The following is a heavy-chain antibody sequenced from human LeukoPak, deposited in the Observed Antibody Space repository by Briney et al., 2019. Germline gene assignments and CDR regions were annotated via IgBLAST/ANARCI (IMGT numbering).Heavy chain of an antibody. CDR3: ARLPEYCSSTSCYGA. CDR2: IIPIFGTA. V-gene: IGHV1-69*13. CDR1: GGTFSSYA. J-gene: IGHJ5*02. D-gene: IGHD2-2*01. Sequence: SVKVSCKASGGTFSSYAISWVRQAPGQGLEWMGGIIPIFGTANYAQKFQGRVTITADESTSTAYMELSSLRSEDTAVYYCARLPEYCSSTSCYGAWGQGTLVTVSS.